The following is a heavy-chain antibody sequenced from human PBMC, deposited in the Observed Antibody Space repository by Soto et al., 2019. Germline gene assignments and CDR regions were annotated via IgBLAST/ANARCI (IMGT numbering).Heavy chain of an antibody. D-gene: IGHD6-19*01. J-gene: IGHJ2*01. Sequence: QVQLVQSGAEVKKPGSSVKVSCKASGGTFNSYALTWVRQAPGHGLEWMGGIIPIFRSTNYAQKFQGRVTSTATRPKSTPYMELGSVMSDDAAGYYCATVLQPSYGSGWRSLYSDFVLWGRGTLVTVSS. V-gene: IGHV1-69*06. CDR3: ATVLQPSYGSGWRSLYSDFVL. CDR2: IIPIFRST. CDR1: GGTFNSYA.